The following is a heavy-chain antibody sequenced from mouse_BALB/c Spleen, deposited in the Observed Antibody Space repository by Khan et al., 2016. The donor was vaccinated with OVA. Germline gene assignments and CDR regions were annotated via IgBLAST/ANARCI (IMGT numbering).Heavy chain of an antibody. CDR2: IWAGGST. J-gene: IGHJ3*01. Sequence: VQLQESGTGLVAPSPSLSITCTVSGFSLTSYGVHWVRQPPGKGLEWLGIIWAGGSTNYNSALMSRLSISKDNSKSQVFLKMNSRQTDDAAMYYCARDTTATPYWGQGTLVTVSA. D-gene: IGHD1-2*01. CDR3: ARDTTATPY. CDR1: GFSLTSYG. V-gene: IGHV2-9*02.